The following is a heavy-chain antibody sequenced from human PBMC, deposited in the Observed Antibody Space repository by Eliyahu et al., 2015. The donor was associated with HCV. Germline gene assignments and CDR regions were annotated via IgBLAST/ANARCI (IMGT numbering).Heavy chain of an antibody. Sequence: QVQLVQSGAEVXKPGSSVXVSCXASGGXFSSYAISWVRQAPGQGLEWMGGIIPIFGTANYAQKFQGRVTITADKSTSTAYMELSSLRSEDTAVYYCARAQDYYGSGSKGLRFDYWGQGTLVTVSS. V-gene: IGHV1-69*06. CDR2: IIPIFGTA. D-gene: IGHD3-10*01. CDR1: GGXFSSYA. J-gene: IGHJ4*02. CDR3: ARAQDYYGSGSKGLRFDY.